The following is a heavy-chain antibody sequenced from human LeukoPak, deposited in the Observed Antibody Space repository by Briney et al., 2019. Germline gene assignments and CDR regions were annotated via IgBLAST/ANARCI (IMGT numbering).Heavy chain of an antibody. CDR3: TREGPGSDWATFDS. V-gene: IGHV1-2*06. J-gene: IGHJ4*02. D-gene: IGHD6-19*01. CDR1: GGTFSSYA. CDR2: INPSNGGT. Sequence: GASVKVSCKASGGTFSSYAISWVRQAPGQGLEWMGRINPSNGGTNYAQKFHGRVTMTRDTSISTVYMELSRLTSDDTAVYYCTREGPGSDWATFDSWGQGALVTVSS.